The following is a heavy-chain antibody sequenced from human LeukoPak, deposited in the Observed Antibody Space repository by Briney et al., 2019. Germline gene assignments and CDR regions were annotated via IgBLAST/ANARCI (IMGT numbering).Heavy chain of an antibody. V-gene: IGHV3-74*01. D-gene: IGHD6-13*01. CDR1: GFTFSSYW. J-gene: IGHJ4*02. CDR3: ARGGSSSWYDEGFDY. CDR2: INTDGSST. Sequence: GGPLRLSCAASGFTFSSYWMHWVRQAPGKGLVWVSRINTDGSSTSYADSVRGRFTISRDNATNTLYLQMNSLRAEDTAVYYCARGGSSSWYDEGFDYWGQGTLVTVSS.